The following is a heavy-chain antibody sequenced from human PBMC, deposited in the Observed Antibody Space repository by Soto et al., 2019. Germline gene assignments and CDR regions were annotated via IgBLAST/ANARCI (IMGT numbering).Heavy chain of an antibody. V-gene: IGHV1-69*13. D-gene: IGHD3-22*01. CDR1: GGTFSSYA. CDR3: ACGRNRYYDSSCYTTLPFAI. CDR2: IIPIFGTA. J-gene: IGHJ3*02. Sequence: GAAVPGSRTASGGTFSSYASSWVRQAPRHALEWMEGIIPIFGTASYAQKLQCRVTITADEPTSTAGMELSSLRSEDTVVYYCACGRNRYYDSSCYTTLPFAIWGQGTMVTVSS.